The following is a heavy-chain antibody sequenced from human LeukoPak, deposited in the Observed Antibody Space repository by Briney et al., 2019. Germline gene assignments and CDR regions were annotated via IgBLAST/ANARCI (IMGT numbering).Heavy chain of an antibody. D-gene: IGHD6-6*01. Sequence: SETLSLTCTVSGGSISSYYWSWIRQPPGKGLEWIGYIYYSGSTNYNPSLKSRVTISVVTSKDQFSLKLSSVTAADTAVYYCTRDRSSSSTGTFDMWGQGTKVTVSS. CDR2: IYYSGST. CDR3: TRDRSSSSTGTFDM. V-gene: IGHV4-59*01. CDR1: GGSISSYY. J-gene: IGHJ3*02.